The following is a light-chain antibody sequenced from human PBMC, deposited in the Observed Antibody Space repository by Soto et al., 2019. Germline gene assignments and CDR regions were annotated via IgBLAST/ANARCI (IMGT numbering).Light chain of an antibody. CDR1: QSVSSN. Sequence: EIVLPQSPAPLSLSPGERVTLSCRASQSVSSNLAWYQQKVGQAPRLLIYGASTRATGIPDRFSGCGSGTDFTLTISRLEPEDFAVYYCQQYGNPPPTVGQGTKVDIK. CDR3: QQYGNPPPT. V-gene: IGKV3-20*01. J-gene: IGKJ1*01. CDR2: GAS.